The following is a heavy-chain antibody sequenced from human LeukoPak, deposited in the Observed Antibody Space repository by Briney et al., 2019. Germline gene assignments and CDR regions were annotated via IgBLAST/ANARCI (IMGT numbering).Heavy chain of an antibody. CDR3: AKLSESGTYNNFFHY. CDR1: GFTFSNYM. CDR2: ILEDGSSQ. D-gene: IGHD3-10*01. J-gene: IGHJ4*02. Sequence: GRSLRLSCAASGFTFSNYMMHWVRQAPGKGLDWVAVILEDGSSQYYADSVKGRFTISRDNSKNTLFLQMNSLRGEDTAMYYCAKLSESGTYNNFFHYWGQGALVTVFS. V-gene: IGHV3-30*04.